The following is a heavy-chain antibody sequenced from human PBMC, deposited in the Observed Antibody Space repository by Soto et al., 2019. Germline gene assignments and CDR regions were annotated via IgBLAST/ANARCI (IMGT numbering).Heavy chain of an antibody. CDR3: ARHRIEVVWRGFDF. D-gene: IGHD3-10*01. V-gene: IGHV4-39*01. CDR2: SSYNGGT. CDR1: TDSSSFTNSY. J-gene: IGHJ4*02. Sequence: SETLSLTCTVSTDSSSFTNSYWGWIRQPPGKGLQWIGSSSYNGGTFYNPSLKGRVVISFDTSKKQSSLQVTAVTAADTAVYFCARHRIEVVWRGFDFWGQGSPVTVS.